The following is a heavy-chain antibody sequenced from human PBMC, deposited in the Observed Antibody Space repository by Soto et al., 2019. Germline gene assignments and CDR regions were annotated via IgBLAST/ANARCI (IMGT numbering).Heavy chain of an antibody. CDR2: IKQDGSTK. Sequence: GGSLRLSSAASGLTFSDLWMSWVRQAPGKGLEWVANIKQDGSTKNYVDSVKGRFTISRDNAKSLLYLQMNSLRVEDTAVYYCTRNQVKADYWGQGTLVTVSS. CDR3: TRNQVKADY. J-gene: IGHJ4*02. CDR1: GLTFSDLW. V-gene: IGHV3-7*01. D-gene: IGHD3-22*01.